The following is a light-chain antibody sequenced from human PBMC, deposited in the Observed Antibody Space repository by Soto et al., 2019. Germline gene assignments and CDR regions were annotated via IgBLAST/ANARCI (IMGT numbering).Light chain of an antibody. CDR1: QGISNW. CDR3: QQGNSFPFT. V-gene: IGKV1D-12*01. J-gene: IGKJ3*01. CDR2: AAS. Sequence: DVQMTQSPSSVSASVGDRVSITCRASQGISNWLAWYQQKPGRAPKLLVYAASSLQSGVSSRFSGSGSGTDFTLTISSLQPEDFATYYCQQGNSFPFTFGPGTKVDIK.